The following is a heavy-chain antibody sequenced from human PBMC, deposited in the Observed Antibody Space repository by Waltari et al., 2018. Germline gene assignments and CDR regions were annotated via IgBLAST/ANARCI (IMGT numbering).Heavy chain of an antibody. Sequence: EIQLVESGGDLVQPGGSLRLSCVTSGFPFHHFVMACVRQVPGKGLQWFDPIKHDGSSTYHVDSVNGRFTISRDNAMNSLYLEIDRLRVEDTGVYYCARECLTEEAAYWGQGTLVTVSS. V-gene: IGHV3-7*01. CDR2: IKHDGSST. CDR3: ARECLTEEAAY. D-gene: IGHD2-2*01. J-gene: IGHJ4*02. CDR1: GFPFHHFV.